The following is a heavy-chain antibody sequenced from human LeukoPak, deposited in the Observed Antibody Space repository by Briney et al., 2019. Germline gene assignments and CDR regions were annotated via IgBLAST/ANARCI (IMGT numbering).Heavy chain of an antibody. Sequence: SETLSLTCAVYAGSFSGYYWSWIRQPPGKGLEWIGEINHSGSTNYNPSLKSRVTISVDTSKNQFSLKLSSVTAADTAVYYCARGRRGGGQLVRYYYYYYMDVWGKGTTVTVSS. V-gene: IGHV4-34*01. J-gene: IGHJ6*03. CDR3: ARGRRGGGQLVRYYYYYYMDV. CDR2: INHSGST. D-gene: IGHD6-6*01. CDR1: AGSFSGYY.